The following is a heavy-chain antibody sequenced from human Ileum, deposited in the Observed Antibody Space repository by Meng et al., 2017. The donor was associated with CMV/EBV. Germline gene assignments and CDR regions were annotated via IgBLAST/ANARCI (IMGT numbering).Heavy chain of an antibody. CDR1: GGSVNGYY. Sequence: ESLKISCTVSGGSVNGYYWSWIRQPPGKGLEYIANIYYSGSTKYNPSLQSRVTISVDTSKNEFSLKLNSVTAADTAVYYCARHYCSNSKCYYFDYWGQGALVTVSS. V-gene: IGHV4-59*02. CDR3: ARHYCSNSKCYYFDY. J-gene: IGHJ4*02. CDR2: IYYSGST. D-gene: IGHD2-2*01.